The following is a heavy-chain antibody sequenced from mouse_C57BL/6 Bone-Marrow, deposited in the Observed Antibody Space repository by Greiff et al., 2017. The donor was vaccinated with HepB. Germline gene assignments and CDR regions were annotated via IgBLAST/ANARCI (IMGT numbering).Heavy chain of an antibody. Sequence: QVTLKVSGPGILQPSQTLSLTCSFSGFSLSTFGMGVGWIRQPSGKGLEWLAHIWWDDDKYYNPALKSRLTISKATSKNQVFIKIANVDTADTATYYWARDRESITTVVASLDVWGTGTTVTVSS. CDR2: IWWDDDK. D-gene: IGHD1-1*01. V-gene: IGHV8-8*01. CDR1: GFSLSTFGMG. J-gene: IGHJ1*03. CDR3: ARDRESITTVVASLDV.